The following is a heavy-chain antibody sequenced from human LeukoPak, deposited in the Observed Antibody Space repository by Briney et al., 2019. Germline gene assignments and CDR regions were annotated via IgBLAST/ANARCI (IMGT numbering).Heavy chain of an antibody. J-gene: IGHJ5*02. D-gene: IGHD2-2*01. CDR3: ARVPAAKKGKQPNWFDP. V-gene: IGHV1-8*01. Sequence: GASVKVSCKASGYTFTSYDINWVRQATGQGVEWMGWMNPNSGNTGYAQKFQVRVTMTRNTSISTAYMEVSSLRSEDTAVYYCARVPAAKKGKQPNWFDPWGQGTLVTVSS. CDR1: GYTFTSYD. CDR2: MNPNSGNT.